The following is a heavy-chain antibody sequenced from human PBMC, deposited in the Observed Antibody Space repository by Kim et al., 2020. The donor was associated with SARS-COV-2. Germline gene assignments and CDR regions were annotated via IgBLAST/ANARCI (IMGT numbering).Heavy chain of an antibody. CDR2: I. CDR3: ASRVPYSGYLA. Sequence: IEDADSVEGRFTMSRDNAKKSVFLQMNSLRAEDTAVYFCASRVPYSGYLAWGPGTLVTVSS. D-gene: IGHD5-12*01. V-gene: IGHV3-48*03. J-gene: IGHJ5*02.